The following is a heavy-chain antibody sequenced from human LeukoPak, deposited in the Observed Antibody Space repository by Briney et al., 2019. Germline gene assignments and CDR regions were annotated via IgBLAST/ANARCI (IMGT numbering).Heavy chain of an antibody. V-gene: IGHV4-61*01. CDR3: ARVGSGSFDY. CDR1: GGSVSSGSYY. Sequence: SETLSLTCTVSGGSVSSGSYYWTWIRQPPGKGLECIGYIYYSGSTNYNPSLKSRVTISIDTSKNQFSLKLTSVTAADTAVYYCARVGSGSFDYWGQGTLVTVSS. CDR2: IYYSGST. D-gene: IGHD6-19*01. J-gene: IGHJ4*02.